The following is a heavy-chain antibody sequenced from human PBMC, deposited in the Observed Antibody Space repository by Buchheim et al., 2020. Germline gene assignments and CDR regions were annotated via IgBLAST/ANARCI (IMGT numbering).Heavy chain of an antibody. CDR3: ATSKNDYGDYVSGIDFDY. V-gene: IGHV4-34*01. J-gene: IGHJ4*02. D-gene: IGHD4-17*01. Sequence: QVQLQQWGAGLLKPSETLSLTCAVYGGSFSGYYWSWIRQPPGKGLEWIGEINHSGSTNYNPSLKSRVTISVDTSKNQFSLKLSSATAADTAVYYCATSKNDYGDYVSGIDFDYWGQGTL. CDR2: INHSGST. CDR1: GGSFSGYY.